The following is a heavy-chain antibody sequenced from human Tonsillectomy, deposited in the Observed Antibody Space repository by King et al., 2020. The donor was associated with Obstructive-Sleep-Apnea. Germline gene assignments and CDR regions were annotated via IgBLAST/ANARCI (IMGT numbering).Heavy chain of an antibody. J-gene: IGHJ6*02. Sequence: QLVQSGAEVKKPGSSVTVSCQASGGTVTTDTISWVRQAPGQGLEWMGGIIPMSGTVHYAQKCQGRVTITADASTNMVFMELNSLRSEDTAVYYCARDLTGMDVWGQGTSVAVSS. V-gene: IGHV1-69*01. D-gene: IGHD3-9*01. CDR1: GGTVTTDT. CDR3: ARDLTGMDV. CDR2: IIPMSGTV.